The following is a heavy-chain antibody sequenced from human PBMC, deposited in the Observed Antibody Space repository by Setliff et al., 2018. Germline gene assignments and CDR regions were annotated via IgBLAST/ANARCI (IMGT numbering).Heavy chain of an antibody. CDR2: IYHSGST. Sequence: KPSETLSLTCTVSGYSISSGYYWGWIRQPPGKGLEWIGSIYHSGSTYYNPSLKSRVTISVDTSKNQFSLKLSSVTAADTAVYYCARGSPYGSGSYDFDYWGQGTLVTVSS. D-gene: IGHD3-10*01. J-gene: IGHJ4*02. V-gene: IGHV4-38-2*02. CDR3: ARGSPYGSGSYDFDY. CDR1: GYSISSGYY.